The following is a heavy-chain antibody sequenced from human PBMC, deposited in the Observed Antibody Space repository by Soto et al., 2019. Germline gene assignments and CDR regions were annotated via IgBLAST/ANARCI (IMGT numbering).Heavy chain of an antibody. Sequence: QVQLVQSGAEVKKPGSSVKVSCKASGGIFSTYAISWLRQAPGQGLEWMGGIIPIFGTPNYAQRFQGRVTITADEPKTTSYQELSRLKSEDTALYYCARGRDYYGSGNYYNRIDFWGQGTLVTVSS. CDR2: IIPIFGTP. CDR3: ARGRDYYGSGNYYNRIDF. J-gene: IGHJ4*02. V-gene: IGHV1-69*01. D-gene: IGHD3-10*01. CDR1: GGIFSTYA.